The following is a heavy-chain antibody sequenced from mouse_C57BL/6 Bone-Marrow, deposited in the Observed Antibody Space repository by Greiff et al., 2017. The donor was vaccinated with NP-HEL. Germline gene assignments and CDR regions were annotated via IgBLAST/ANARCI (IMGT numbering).Heavy chain of an antibody. D-gene: IGHD1-1*01. CDR1: GYTFTDYY. J-gene: IGHJ2*01. V-gene: IGHV1-19*01. CDR3: ARPQGKITTVVAFDY. Sequence: EVKLQESGPVLVKPGASVKMSCKASGYTFTDYYMNWVKQSHGKSLEWIGVINPYNGGTSYNQKFKGKATLTVDKSSSTAYMELNSLTSEDSAVYYCARPQGKITTVVAFDYWGQGTTLTVSS. CDR2: INPYNGGT.